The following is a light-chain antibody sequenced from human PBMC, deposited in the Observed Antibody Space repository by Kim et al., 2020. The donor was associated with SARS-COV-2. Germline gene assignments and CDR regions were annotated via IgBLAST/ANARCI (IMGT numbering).Light chain of an antibody. J-gene: IGKJ1*01. CDR3: QQNTNWPQT. CDR2: GAS. Sequence: EIVMTQSPATLSVSPGERATLSCRASQSVSSNLAWYQQTPGPAPRLLIYGASTRATGIPARFSGSGSGTEFSFTISSLQSEDFAVYYCQQNTNWPQTFGQGTKVEIK. CDR1: QSVSSN. V-gene: IGKV3-15*01.